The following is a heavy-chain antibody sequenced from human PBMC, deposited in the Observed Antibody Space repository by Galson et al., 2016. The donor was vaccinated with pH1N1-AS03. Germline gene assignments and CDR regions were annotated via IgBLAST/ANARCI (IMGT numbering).Heavy chain of an antibody. Sequence: SETLSLTCTISGGSITTNYWIWIRQPPGKGLQWIGYISYSGFTNYNPSLNSRVTMSIDKSNNQFSLNLGSVTAADTAVYFCASAGYHPPGYHYWGQGARVTVSS. CDR1: GGSITTNY. J-gene: IGHJ4*02. CDR3: ASAGYHPPGYHY. V-gene: IGHV4-59*12. CDR2: ISYSGFT. D-gene: IGHD3-16*02.